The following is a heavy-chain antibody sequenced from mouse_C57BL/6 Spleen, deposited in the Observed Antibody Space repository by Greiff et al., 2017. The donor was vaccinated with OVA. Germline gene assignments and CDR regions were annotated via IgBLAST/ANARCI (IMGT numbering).Heavy chain of an antibody. CDR3: ARGVITWTDY. CDR2: IYPGDGDT. D-gene: IGHD1-1*01. CDR1: GYAFSSSW. J-gene: IGHJ2*01. V-gene: IGHV1-82*01. Sequence: VQLQQSGPELVKPGASVKISCKASGYAFSSSWMNWVKQRPGKGLEWIGRIYPGDGDTNYNGKFKGKATLSADKSSSTAYMQLSSLTSEDSAVYFCARGVITWTDYWGQGTTLTVSS.